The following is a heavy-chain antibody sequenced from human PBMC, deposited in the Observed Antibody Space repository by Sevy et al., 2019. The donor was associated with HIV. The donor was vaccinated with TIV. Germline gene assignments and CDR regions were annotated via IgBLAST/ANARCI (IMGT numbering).Heavy chain of an antibody. D-gene: IGHD2-21*01. CDR2: IQYDGSNK. J-gene: IGHJ4*02. CDR1: GFSFSSYG. CDR3: VKEGGGEGGDH. Sequence: GGSLRLSCAASGFSFSSYGMHWVRQPPGKGLEWMSYIQYDGSNKDYGDSVKGRFTISRDNSKNTLYLQMNSLRVEDTAVFYWVKEGGGEGGDHWGQGTLVTVSS. V-gene: IGHV3-30*02.